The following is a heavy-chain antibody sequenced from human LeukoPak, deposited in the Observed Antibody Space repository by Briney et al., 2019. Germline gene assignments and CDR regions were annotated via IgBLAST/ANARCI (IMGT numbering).Heavy chain of an antibody. CDR3: ARGVLESSSWRIYYYYYMDV. V-gene: IGHV1-2*02. J-gene: IGHJ6*03. Sequence: GASVKVSCKASGYTFTGYYMHWVRQAPGQGLEWMGWINPNSGGTNYAQKFQGRVTMTRDTSISTAYMELSRLRSDDTAVYYCARGVLESSSWRIYYYYYMDVWGKGTTVTVSS. CDR1: GYTFTGYY. D-gene: IGHD6-13*01. CDR2: INPNSGGT.